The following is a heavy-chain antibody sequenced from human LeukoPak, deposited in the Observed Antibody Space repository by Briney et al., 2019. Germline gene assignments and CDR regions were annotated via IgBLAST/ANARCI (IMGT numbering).Heavy chain of an antibody. J-gene: IGHJ5*02. CDR3: ARADSSGWPTFDP. D-gene: IGHD6-19*01. CDR1: GGSISSGDYY. Sequence: SETLSLTCTVSGGSISSGDYYWSWIRQPPGKGLEWIGYIYYSGSTYYNPSLKSRVTISVDTSKNQFSLKLSSVTAADTAVYYCARADSSGWPTFDPWGQGTLVTISS. V-gene: IGHV4-30-4*01. CDR2: IYYSGST.